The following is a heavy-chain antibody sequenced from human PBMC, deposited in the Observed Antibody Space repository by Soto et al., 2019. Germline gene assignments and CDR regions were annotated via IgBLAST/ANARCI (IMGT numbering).Heavy chain of an antibody. CDR2: IFYSGYS. D-gene: IGHD2-2*01. CDR1: GDSISSGGYY. V-gene: IGHV4-31*03. Sequence: QVQLQESGPGLVKPSQTLSLTCTVSGDSISSGGYYWSWIRQSPGKGLEWIGYIFYSGYSYYNPSLKSRFFISVDTSKNHFSLRLSSVTAADTAVYYCARRNPIVVVPTAMGWFDPWGQGALVTVSS. J-gene: IGHJ5*02. CDR3: ARRNPIVVVPTAMGWFDP.